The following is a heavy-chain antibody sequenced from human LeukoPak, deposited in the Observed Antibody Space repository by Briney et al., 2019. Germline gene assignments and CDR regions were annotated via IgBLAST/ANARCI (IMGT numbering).Heavy chain of an antibody. J-gene: IGHJ4*02. CDR1: GGSISSGDYY. Sequence: PSETLSLTCTVSGGSISSGDYYWSWIRQPPGKGLEWIGYIYYSGSTYYNPSLKSRVTISVDTSKNQFSLKLSSVTAADTALYYCARIDTVVLPSTMFDYWGQGTLVTVSS. D-gene: IGHD2-2*01. V-gene: IGHV4-30-4*01. CDR3: ARIDTVVLPSTMFDY. CDR2: IYYSGST.